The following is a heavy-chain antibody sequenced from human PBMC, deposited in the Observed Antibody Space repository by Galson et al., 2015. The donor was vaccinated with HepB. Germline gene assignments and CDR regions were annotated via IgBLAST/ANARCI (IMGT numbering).Heavy chain of an antibody. CDR1: GYTFSSYS. CDR3: ARLSNYYYDSSADYQGGYFDL. Sequence: SVKVSCKASGYTFSSYSITWVRQAPGQGLEWMGWINAYSRKTDYPRQLQGRVTISVDMSKSQFSLKLSSVTAADTAVYYCARLSNYYYDSSADYQGGYFDLWGRGALVTVSS. J-gene: IGHJ2*01. D-gene: IGHD3-22*01. V-gene: IGHV1-18*01. CDR2: INAYSRKT.